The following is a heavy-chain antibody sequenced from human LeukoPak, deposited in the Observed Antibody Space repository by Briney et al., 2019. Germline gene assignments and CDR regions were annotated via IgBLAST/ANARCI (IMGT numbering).Heavy chain of an antibody. D-gene: IGHD3-22*01. J-gene: IGHJ4*02. Sequence: GGSLRLSCAASGFTFSSYAMCWVRQAPGKGLEWVSAISGSGGSTYYADSVKGRFTISRDNSKNTLYLQMNSLRAEDTAVYYCAKDRDDSSGYNPLADYWGQGTLVTVSS. CDR3: AKDRDDSSGYNPLADY. V-gene: IGHV3-23*01. CDR1: GFTFSSYA. CDR2: ISGSGGST.